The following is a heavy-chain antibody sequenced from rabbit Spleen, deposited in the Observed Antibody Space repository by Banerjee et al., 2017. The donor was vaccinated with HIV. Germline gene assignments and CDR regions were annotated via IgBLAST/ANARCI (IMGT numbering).Heavy chain of an antibody. CDR2: IDTGSSGFT. CDR3: ARDTSSSFSSYGMDL. J-gene: IGHJ6*01. V-gene: IGHV1S40*01. CDR1: GFSFSSSYY. D-gene: IGHD1-1*01. Sequence: QSLEESGGDLVKPGASLTLTCTASGFSFSSSYYMCWVRQAPGKGLEWIACIDTGSSGFTYFASWAKGHFTISKTSSTTVTLQMTSLTAADTATYFCARDTSSSFSSYGMDLWGPGTLVTVS.